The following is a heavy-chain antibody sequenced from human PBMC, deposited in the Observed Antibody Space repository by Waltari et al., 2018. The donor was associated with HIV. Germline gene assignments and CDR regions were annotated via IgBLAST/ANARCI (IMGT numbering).Heavy chain of an antibody. Sequence: VGTGGTVIRPGGSVGLSCSPLNFSVGNNFVTWLRLAPGRTLEWVSSIYMDDTTHYADSVKGRFTISRDKFRNTVHLLMNFLLFDDTATYFCVKGVRYYGPWGQGTPVTVSS. CDR1: NFSVGNNF. D-gene: IGHD3-16*01. J-gene: IGHJ5*02. V-gene: IGHV3-53*05. CDR3: VKGVRYYGP. CDR2: IYMDDTT.